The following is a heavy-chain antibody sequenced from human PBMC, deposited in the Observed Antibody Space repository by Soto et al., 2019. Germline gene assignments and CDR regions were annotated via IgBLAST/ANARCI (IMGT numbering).Heavy chain of an antibody. V-gene: IGHV3-33*01. CDR3: ARDWRAVAGRDYYYGMDV. CDR2: IWYDGSNK. J-gene: IGHJ6*02. Sequence: QVQLVESGGGVVLHGRSLRLSCAASGFTFSSYGMHWVRQAPGKGLEWVAVIWYDGSNKYYADSVKGRFTISRDNSKNTLYLQMNSLRAEDTAVYYCARDWRAVAGRDYYYGMDVWGQGTTVTVSS. CDR1: GFTFSSYG. D-gene: IGHD6-19*01.